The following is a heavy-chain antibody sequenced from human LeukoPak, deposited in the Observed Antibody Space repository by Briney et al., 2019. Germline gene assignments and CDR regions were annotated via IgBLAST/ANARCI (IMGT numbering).Heavy chain of an antibody. D-gene: IGHD6-19*01. V-gene: IGHV4-59*01. CDR2: MYYIGST. J-gene: IGHJ4*02. CDR3: ARAGSGWSFDC. CDR1: GGSISSYY. Sequence: KPSETLSLTCTVSGGSISSYYWSWIRQPPGKGLEWIGYMYYIGSTNYNPSLKSRVTISVDTSKNQLSLKLSPVTAADTAVYYSARAGSGWSFDCWGQGTLVTVSS.